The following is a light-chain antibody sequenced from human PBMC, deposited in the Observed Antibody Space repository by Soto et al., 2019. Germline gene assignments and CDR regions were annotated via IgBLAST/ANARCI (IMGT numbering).Light chain of an antibody. CDR1: QGIRND. V-gene: IGKV1-6*01. J-gene: IGKJ1*01. CDR3: LLDYSYFWA. Sequence: IQMTQSPSTLSASVGDRVTITCRASQGIRNDLGWYQQKPGKVPKLLIYAASTLQSGVPSRFSGSGSGRDFTLTISSLQPEDFATYYCLLDYSYFWAFGQGTKVDIK. CDR2: AAS.